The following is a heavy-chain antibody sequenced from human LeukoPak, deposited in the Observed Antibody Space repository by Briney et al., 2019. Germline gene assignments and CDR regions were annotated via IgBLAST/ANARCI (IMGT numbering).Heavy chain of an antibody. J-gene: IGHJ6*03. D-gene: IGHD1-26*01. CDR3: ARSRAIVGAPDYYMDV. CDR2: IIPIFGTA. V-gene: IGHV1-69*01. CDR1: GGTFSSYA. Sequence: GSSVKVSCNASGGTFSSYAISWVRQAPGQGLEWMGGIIPIFGTANYAQKFQGRVTITADESTSTAYMELSSLRSEDTAVYYCARSRAIVGAPDYYMDVWGKGTTVTVSS.